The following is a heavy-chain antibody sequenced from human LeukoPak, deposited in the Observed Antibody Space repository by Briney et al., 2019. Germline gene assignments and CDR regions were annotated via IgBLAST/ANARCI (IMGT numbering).Heavy chain of an antibody. Sequence: SVKVSCKASGGTFSSYAISWVRQAPGQGLEWMGGIIPIFGTANYAQKFQGRVTITTDESTSTAYMELSSLRSEDTAVYYCARTVRITIFGVAELGAHFDYWGQGTLVTVSS. CDR2: IIPIFGTA. CDR1: GGTFSSYA. CDR3: ARTVRITIFGVAELGAHFDY. D-gene: IGHD3-3*01. J-gene: IGHJ4*02. V-gene: IGHV1-69*05.